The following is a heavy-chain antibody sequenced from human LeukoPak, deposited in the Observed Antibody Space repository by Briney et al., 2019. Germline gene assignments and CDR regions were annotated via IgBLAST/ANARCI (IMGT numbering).Heavy chain of an antibody. CDR2: IRYDGSNK. Sequence: GGSLRLSCAASGFTFSSYGMHWVRQAPGKGLEWVAFIRYDGSNKYYADSVKGRFTISRDNSKNTLYLQMNSLRAEDTAVYYCARTTSYRSGGSCYSLGYWGQGTLVTVSS. CDR1: GFTFSSYG. J-gene: IGHJ4*02. D-gene: IGHD2-15*01. V-gene: IGHV3-30*02. CDR3: ARTTSYRSGGSCYSLGY.